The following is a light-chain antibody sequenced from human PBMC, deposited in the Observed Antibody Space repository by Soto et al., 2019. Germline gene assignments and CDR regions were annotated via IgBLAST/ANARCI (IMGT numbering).Light chain of an antibody. V-gene: IGKV1-5*01. CDR2: DAY. J-gene: IGKJ5*01. Sequence: DIQITQSPSTLSASVGDRVTITCRASQSISSWLAWYQHKPGKAPKLLIYDAYSLESGVPSRFSGSGSGTEFTLTISGLLPEDFATYHCQQLNTLPFTFGQGRRLEVK. CDR1: QSISSW. CDR3: QQLNTLPFT.